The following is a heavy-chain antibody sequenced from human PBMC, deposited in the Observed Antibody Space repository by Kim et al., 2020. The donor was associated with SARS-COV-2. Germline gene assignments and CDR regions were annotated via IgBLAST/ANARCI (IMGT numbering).Heavy chain of an antibody. D-gene: IGHD3-10*01. CDR1: GFTFSSYE. CDR2: ISSSGSTI. J-gene: IGHJ5*02. Sequence: GGSLRLSCAASGFTFSSYEMNWVRQAPGKGLEWVSYISSSGSTIYYADSVKGRFTISRDNAKNSLYLQMNSLRAEDTAVYYCASLTPFTPLLWFGELAFDPWGQGTLVTVSS. V-gene: IGHV3-48*03. CDR3: ASLTPFTPLLWFGELAFDP.